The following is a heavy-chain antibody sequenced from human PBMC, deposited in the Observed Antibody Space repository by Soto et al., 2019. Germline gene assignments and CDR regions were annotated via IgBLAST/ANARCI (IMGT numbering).Heavy chain of an antibody. J-gene: IGHJ4*02. V-gene: IGHV3-21*01. CDR2: ISSSGDYL. CDR1: GFTFRRNN. Sequence: GGSLRLSCATSGFTFRRNNMNWVRQAPGKGLEWVASISSSGDYLYYADSVKGRFIISRDNSKNTLYLQMSSLSADDTAVYYCVKSRGGNNLDFFDWGQGALVTVSS. D-gene: IGHD5-12*01. CDR3: VKSRGGNNLDFFD.